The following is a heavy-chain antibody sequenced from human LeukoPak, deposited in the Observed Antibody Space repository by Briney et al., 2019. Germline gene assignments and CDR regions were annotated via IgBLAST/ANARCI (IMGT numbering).Heavy chain of an antibody. CDR2: IKQDGSAK. V-gene: IGHV3-7*02. CDR1: GFTLGDHW. CDR3: ARAPHYCSGGTCYDY. J-gene: IGHJ4*02. D-gene: IGHD2-15*01. Sequence: PGGSPRLSCEAYGFTLGDHWMTWVRQAPGKGLEWVAYIKQDGSAKDYVDSVKGRFTISRDNAKNSLYLQMDSLRAEDTAVYYCARAPHYCSGGTCYDYWGQGTLVTVSS.